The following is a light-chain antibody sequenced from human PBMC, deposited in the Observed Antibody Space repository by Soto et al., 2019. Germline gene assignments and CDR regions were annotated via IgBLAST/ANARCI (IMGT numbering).Light chain of an antibody. V-gene: IGKV1-16*02. CDR2: DAS. CDR1: QGTSTS. Sequence: DIQMTQSPSSLSASVGDRVTITWRASQGTSTSLAWFQQKPGKAPKSLIYDASSLRTGVPSNFSGSGFGTDFTLTISSLQPEDFATYYGQQYSTYPITFGQGTRLEIK. CDR3: QQYSTYPIT. J-gene: IGKJ5*01.